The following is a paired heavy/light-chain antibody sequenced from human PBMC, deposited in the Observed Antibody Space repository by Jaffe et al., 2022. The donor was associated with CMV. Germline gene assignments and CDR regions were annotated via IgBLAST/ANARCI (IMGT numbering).Heavy chain of an antibody. J-gene: IGHJ6*02. CDR2: IYYSGST. CDR1: GGSISSSSYY. Sequence: QLQLQESGPGLVKPSETLSLTCTVSGGSISSSSYYWGWIRQPPGKGLEWIGSIYYSGSTYYNPSLKSRVTISVDTSKNQFSLKLSSVTAADTAVYYCASGMYDFWSGYFYYYYGMDVWGQGTTVTVSS. D-gene: IGHD3-3*01. V-gene: IGHV4-39*01. CDR3: ASGMYDFWSGYFYYYYGMDV.
Light chain of an antibody. Sequence: DIVMTQTPLSLSVTPGQPASISCKSSQSLLHSDGKTYLYWYLQKPGQSPQLLIYEVSSRFSGVPDRFSGSGSGTDFTLKISRVEAEDVGVYYCMQGIHLWTFGQGTKVEIK. V-gene: IGKV2-29*02. CDR1: QSLLHSDGKTY. CDR3: MQGIHLWT. J-gene: IGKJ1*01. CDR2: EVS.